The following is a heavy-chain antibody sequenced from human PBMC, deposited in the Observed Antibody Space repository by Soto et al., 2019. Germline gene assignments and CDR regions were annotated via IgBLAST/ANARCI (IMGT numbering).Heavy chain of an antibody. D-gene: IGHD6-13*01. Sequence: EAQLLESGGDLVQPGGSLRLSCAASEFSFDDYAMSWVRQAPGKGLEWVSSITYNGVSTYYVDSVKGRFTISRDNSKDTLYLQMNSLRAEDTAIYYCAKASLWYPYFDSWGQGTLVTVSS. J-gene: IGHJ4*02. CDR2: ITYNGVST. CDR1: EFSFDDYA. CDR3: AKASLWYPYFDS. V-gene: IGHV3-23*01.